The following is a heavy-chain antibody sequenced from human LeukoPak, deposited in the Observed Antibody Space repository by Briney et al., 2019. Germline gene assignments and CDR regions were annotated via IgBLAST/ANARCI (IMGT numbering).Heavy chain of an antibody. D-gene: IGHD1-1*01. J-gene: IGHJ5*02. Sequence: SVKVSCKASVATFTSYAISWVRQAHGQGLEWMGGIIPIIGIANYAQKFQGRVTITVDKSTSTAYMELSSLRSEDTAVYYCVRSGTNLEFEPERRSWFDPWGEGTLVTVSS. CDR1: VATFTSYA. CDR3: VRSGTNLEFEPERRSWFDP. CDR2: IIPIIGIA. V-gene: IGHV1-69*17.